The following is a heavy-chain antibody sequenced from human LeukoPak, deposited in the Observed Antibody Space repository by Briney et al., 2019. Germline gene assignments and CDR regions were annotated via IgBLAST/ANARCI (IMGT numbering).Heavy chain of an antibody. CDR3: ARAGGWAREDYKADAFDI. V-gene: IGHV1-18*01. CDR1: GYTFTNFG. J-gene: IGHJ3*02. Sequence: GASVKVSCKASGYTFTNFGISWVRQAPGQGLEWMGWISAYNGNTNYAQKVQDRFTMTTDTSTSTAYMELRSLRSDDTAVYYCARAGGWAREDYKADAFDIWGQGTMVTVSS. CDR2: ISAYNGNT. D-gene: IGHD6-19*01.